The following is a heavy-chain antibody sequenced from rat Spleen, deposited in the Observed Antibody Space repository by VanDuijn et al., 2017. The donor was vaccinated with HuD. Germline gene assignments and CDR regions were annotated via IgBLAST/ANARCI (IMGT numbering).Heavy chain of an antibody. J-gene: IGHJ1*01. V-gene: IGHV2S54*01. CDR3: TREDWHFDF. CDR1: GFSLTDYS. Sequence: QVQMKESGPGLVQPSQTLSLTCTVSGFSLTDYSVHWIRQSPGKGLEWMGGIWGSGNTIYDSPLKSRLSVSRDTSKSQVFLTMSSLQSEDTAIYYCTREDWHFDFWGPGTMVTVSS. CDR2: IWGSGNT.